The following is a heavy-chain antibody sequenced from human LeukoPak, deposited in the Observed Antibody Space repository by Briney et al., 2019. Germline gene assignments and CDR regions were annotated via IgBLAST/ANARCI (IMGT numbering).Heavy chain of an antibody. J-gene: IGHJ4*02. CDR2: ISAYNGNT. D-gene: IGHD5-12*01. CDR3: ARGRIVATIRAFVGYYFDY. V-gene: IGHV1-18*04. CDR1: GYTFTSYG. Sequence: GASVKVSCKASGYTFTSYGISWVRQAPGQGLEWMGWISAYNGNTNYAQKFQGRVTMTTDTSTSTAYMELRSLRSDDTAVYYCARGRIVATIRAFVGYYFDYWGQGTLVTVSS.